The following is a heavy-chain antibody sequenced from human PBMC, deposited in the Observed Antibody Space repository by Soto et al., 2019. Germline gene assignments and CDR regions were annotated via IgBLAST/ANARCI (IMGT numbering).Heavy chain of an antibody. D-gene: IGHD5-12*01. V-gene: IGHV1-3*01. J-gene: IGHJ4*02. Sequence: WASVKVSCKASGYTFTNYAMHWVRQAPGQRLEWMGWINAGNGNTKYAQQFQGRVTITRDTSATTAYMELSSLRSEDTAMYYCVRDSPIGSASSSHDDIDSWGQGTLVTVSS. CDR3: VRDSPIGSASSSHDDIDS. CDR2: INAGNGNT. CDR1: GYTFTNYA.